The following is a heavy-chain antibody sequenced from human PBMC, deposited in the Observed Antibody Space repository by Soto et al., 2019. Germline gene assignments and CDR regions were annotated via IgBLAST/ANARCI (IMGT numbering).Heavy chain of an antibody. CDR3: ARDLEVAVAGA. CDR1: GFTFNNYG. D-gene: IGHD6-19*01. J-gene: IGHJ5*02. Sequence: GGSLRLSCAASGFTFNNYGMHWVRQAPGRGLEWVAFISYDGSNQYYRDSVKGRFTISGDNSKNTLYLQMNSLRVEDTAVYYCARDLEVAVAGAWGQGTLVTVSS. CDR2: ISYDGSNQ. V-gene: IGHV3-30*03.